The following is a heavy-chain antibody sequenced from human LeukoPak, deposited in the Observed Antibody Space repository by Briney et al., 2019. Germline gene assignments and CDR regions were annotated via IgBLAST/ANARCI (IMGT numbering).Heavy chain of an antibody. V-gene: IGHV3-30-3*01. CDR3: ARDLSITMVRGVTFFDY. CDR1: GFTFSSYA. J-gene: IGHJ4*02. D-gene: IGHD3-10*01. CDR2: ISYDGSNK. Sequence: GGSLRLSCAASGFTFSSYAMHWVRQAPGKGLEWVAVISYDGSNKYYADSVKGRFTISRDNSKNTLYLQMNSLRAEDTAVYYCARDLSITMVRGVTFFDYWGQGTLVTVSS.